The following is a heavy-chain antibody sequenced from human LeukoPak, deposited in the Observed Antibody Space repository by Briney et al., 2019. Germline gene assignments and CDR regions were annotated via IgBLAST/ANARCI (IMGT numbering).Heavy chain of an antibody. J-gene: IGHJ4*02. CDR1: GGSISSSSYY. CDR3: ARHTLVVPAATQHFDY. CDR2: IYYSGST. Sequence: SETLSLTCTVSGGSISSSSYYWGWIRQPPGKGLEWIGSIYYSGSTYYNPSLKSRVTISVDTSKNQFSLKLSSVTTADTAVYYCARHTLVVPAATQHFDYWGQGTLVTVSS. D-gene: IGHD2-2*01. V-gene: IGHV4-39*01.